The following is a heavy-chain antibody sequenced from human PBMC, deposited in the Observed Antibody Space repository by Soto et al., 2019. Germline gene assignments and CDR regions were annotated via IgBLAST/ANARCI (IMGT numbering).Heavy chain of an antibody. Sequence: SVKVSCKASGGTFSSYAISWVRQAPGQGLEWMGGIIPIFGTANYAQKFQGRVTITADESTSTAYMELSSLRSEDTAVYYCAREVVVAATGWFDPWGQGTLVTVPQ. CDR3: AREVVVAATGWFDP. D-gene: IGHD2-15*01. CDR1: GGTFSSYA. CDR2: IIPIFGTA. J-gene: IGHJ5*02. V-gene: IGHV1-69*13.